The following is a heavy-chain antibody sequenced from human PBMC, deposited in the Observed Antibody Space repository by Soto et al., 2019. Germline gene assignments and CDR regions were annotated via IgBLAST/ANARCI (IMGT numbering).Heavy chain of an antibody. V-gene: IGHV1-8*01. CDR2: KNPNSGNT. Sequence: QVQLVQSGAEVKKPGASVKVSCKASGYTFTSYDINWVRQATGQGLEWRGWKNPNSGNTGNAQKFQGRVTMTRNTSISTAYMELSSLRSEDTAVYYCESEIDCSGGSCYSVLFDYWGQGTLVTVSS. CDR1: GYTFTSYD. D-gene: IGHD2-15*01. J-gene: IGHJ4*02. CDR3: ESEIDCSGGSCYSVLFDY.